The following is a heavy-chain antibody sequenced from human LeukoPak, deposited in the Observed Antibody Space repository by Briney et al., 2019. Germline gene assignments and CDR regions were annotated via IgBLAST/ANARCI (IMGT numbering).Heavy chain of an antibody. D-gene: IGHD2-21*02. CDR1: GFTFSSYA. CDR2: ISYDGSNK. J-gene: IGHJ4*02. CDR3: ARAFGGDCYSDY. V-gene: IGHV3-30*04. Sequence: GGSLRLSCAASGFTFSSYAMHWVRQAPGKGLEWVAVISYDGSNKYYADSVKGRFTISRDNSKNTLYLQMNSLRAEDTAVYYCARAFGGDCYSDYWGQGTLVTVSS.